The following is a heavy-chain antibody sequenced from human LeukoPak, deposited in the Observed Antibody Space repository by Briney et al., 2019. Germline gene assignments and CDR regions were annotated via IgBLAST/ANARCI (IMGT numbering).Heavy chain of an antibody. Sequence: GGSLRLSCAASGFTFSSYWMNWARQAPGKGLEWVASINHNGNVNYYVDSVKGRFTISRDNAKNSLYLQMSNLRADDTAVYYCAKPGVGVAAGPGGYFDYWGQGTLITVSS. J-gene: IGHJ4*02. CDR1: GFTFSSYW. D-gene: IGHD6-13*01. CDR3: AKPGVGVAAGPGGYFDY. CDR2: INHNGNVN. V-gene: IGHV3-7*01.